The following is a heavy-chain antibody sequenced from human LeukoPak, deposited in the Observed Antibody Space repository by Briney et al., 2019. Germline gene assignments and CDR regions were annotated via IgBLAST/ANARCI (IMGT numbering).Heavy chain of an antibody. V-gene: IGHV3-30*18. CDR3: AKVRDTFRLYYYMDV. CDR1: GFTFSSYG. Sequence: GGSLRLSCAASGFTFSSYGMHWVRQAPGKGLEWVAVISYHGSNENYADSVKGRFTISRDNSKNTLYLQMNSLRAEDTAVYYCAKVRDTFRLYYYMDVWGKGTTVIVSS. CDR2: ISYHGSNE. J-gene: IGHJ6*03. D-gene: IGHD3-16*02.